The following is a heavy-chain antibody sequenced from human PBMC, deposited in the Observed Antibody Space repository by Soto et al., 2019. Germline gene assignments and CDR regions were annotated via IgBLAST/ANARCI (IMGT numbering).Heavy chain of an antibody. Sequence: GGSLRLSCATSGFTFSSYSMNWVRQAPGKGLEWVSYISSSSSTIYYADSVKGRFTISRDNAKNSLYLQMNSLRAEDTAVYYCARDSTSRGVLMVYAIRSFSAFDIWGQGTMVTVSS. V-gene: IGHV3-48*01. J-gene: IGHJ3*02. CDR2: ISSSSSTI. CDR3: ARDSTSRGVLMVYAIRSFSAFDI. D-gene: IGHD2-8*01. CDR1: GFTFSSYS.